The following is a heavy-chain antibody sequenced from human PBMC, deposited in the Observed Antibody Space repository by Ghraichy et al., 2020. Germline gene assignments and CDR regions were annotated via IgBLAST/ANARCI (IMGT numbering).Heavy chain of an antibody. J-gene: IGHJ4*02. CDR2: IFGNGDTA. V-gene: IGHV3-23*01. CDR1: GFTFRTYS. D-gene: IGHD2-8*01. Sequence: GESLNISCAASGFTFRTYSMSWVRQAPGEELEWVSSIFGNGDTAFYADSVKGRFSISRDNSGNTLFLQMNSLRAEDTAVYYCAKDLVPDGVWDFDYWGQGTQVTVSS. CDR3: AKDLVPDGVWDFDY.